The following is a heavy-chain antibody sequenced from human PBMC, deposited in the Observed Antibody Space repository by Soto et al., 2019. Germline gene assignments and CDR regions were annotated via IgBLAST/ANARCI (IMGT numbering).Heavy chain of an antibody. V-gene: IGHV3-30*18. CDR3: AKDFKVSGSHYGTLNYYYGMDV. Sequence: GGSLRLSCAASGFTFSTYGMQWVRQAPGKGLEWVAVISYDGYLKYYVDAVKGRFTVPRDNSKNTLFLEMNSLRVEDTAVYFCAKDFKVSGSHYGTLNYYYGMDVWGQGTTVTVSS. CDR1: GFTFSTYG. D-gene: IGHD3-10*01. CDR2: ISYDGYLK. J-gene: IGHJ6*02.